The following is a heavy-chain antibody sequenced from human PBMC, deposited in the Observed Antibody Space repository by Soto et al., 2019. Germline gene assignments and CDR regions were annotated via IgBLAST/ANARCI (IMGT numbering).Heavy chain of an antibody. CDR1: GDSVSSGFYY. CDR3: ARTRGHPSGVFES. D-gene: IGHD3-10*01. V-gene: IGHV4-61*01. CDR2: IYYSGST. J-gene: IGHJ3*02. Sequence: TSETLSLTCIVSGDSVSSGFYYWTWIRQSPVKGLEWIGNIYYSGSTEYNPSLTSRVTISFDMSKNQLSLTLTSVTAADSAVYFCARTRGHPSGVFESWGQGTKVTV.